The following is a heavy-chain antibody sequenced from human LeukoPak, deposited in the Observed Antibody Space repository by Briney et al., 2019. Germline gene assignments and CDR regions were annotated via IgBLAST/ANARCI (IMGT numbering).Heavy chain of an antibody. V-gene: IGHV4-4*07. CDR2: IYTSGST. CDR1: GNSISIYY. J-gene: IGHJ4*02. Sequence: SETLSLTCTVSGNSISIYYWSWIRQPAGKGLEWIGHIYTSGSTNYNTSLKSRVTMSVDTSKNQFSLKLSSVTAADTAVYYCARGPTTVTRAFDYWGQGTLVTVSS. D-gene: IGHD4-17*01. CDR3: ARGPTTVTRAFDY.